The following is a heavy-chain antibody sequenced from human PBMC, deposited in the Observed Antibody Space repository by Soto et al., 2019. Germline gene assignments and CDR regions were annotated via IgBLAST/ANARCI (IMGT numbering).Heavy chain of an antibody. V-gene: IGHV3-9*01. J-gene: IGHJ4*02. D-gene: IGHD1-26*01. CDR3: ARLRYSGCAGNFDY. Sequence: EVQLVESGGGLVQPGRSLRLSCVASGFRFDGHAMHWVRQTPGKGLEWVSGLDWDSGGIDYADFVKGRFTISRYNAKNSLYLQMNSLRPEDTALYYCARLRYSGCAGNFDYWGQGTLVTVSS. CDR1: GFRFDGHA. CDR2: LDWDSGGI.